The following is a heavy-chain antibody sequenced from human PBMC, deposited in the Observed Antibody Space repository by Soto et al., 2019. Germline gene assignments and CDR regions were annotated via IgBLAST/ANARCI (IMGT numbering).Heavy chain of an antibody. CDR1: GFTFSAST. CDR3: TTRSIADDAYDI. V-gene: IGHV3-73*01. D-gene: IGHD6-6*01. CDR2: IRGKGDNNAT. J-gene: IGHJ3*02. Sequence: GGSLRLSCAASGFTFSASTVHWVRQASGKGLDWVGRIRGKGDNNATAYAASVRGRFTISRDDSKNTAFLQMDSLKTEDTAVYYCTTRSIADDAYDIWGQGTLVT.